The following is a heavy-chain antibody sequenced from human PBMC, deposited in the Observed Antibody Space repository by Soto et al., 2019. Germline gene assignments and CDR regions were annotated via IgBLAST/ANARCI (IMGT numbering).Heavy chain of an antibody. CDR1: ELTFSRYG. J-gene: IGHJ4*02. CDR2: INSDESST. D-gene: IGHD6-19*01. V-gene: IGHV3-74*01. CDR3: ARATLSSGWFDY. Sequence: GGALRLSWAASELTFSRYGMHGVRQLPGKGLVWVSRINSDESSTNYADSVKGRFTISRDNAKNTLYLQMDSLRAEDTAVYYCARATLSSGWFDYWGQGTLVTVSS.